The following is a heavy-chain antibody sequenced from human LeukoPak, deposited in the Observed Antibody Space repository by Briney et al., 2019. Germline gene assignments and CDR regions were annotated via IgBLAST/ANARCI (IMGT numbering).Heavy chain of an antibody. CDR1: GFTFSSYS. Sequence: GGSLRLSFAASGFTFSSYSMNWVRQAPGKGLEWVSSIVSSGSYIYYADSVKGRFTISRGNAKNSLYLQMNSLRAEDTAVYYSPRESGGYCSTTSCYKGYFGYWGQGTLVTVSS. J-gene: IGHJ4*02. CDR3: PRESGGYCSTTSCYKGYFGY. CDR2: IVSSGSYI. V-gene: IGHV3-21*01. D-gene: IGHD2-2*02.